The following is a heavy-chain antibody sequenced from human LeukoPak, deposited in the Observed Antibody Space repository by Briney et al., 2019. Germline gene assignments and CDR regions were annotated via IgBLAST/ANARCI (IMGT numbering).Heavy chain of an antibody. J-gene: IGHJ4*02. Sequence: SVKVSCKASGYTFTSYGISWVRQAPGQGLEWMGRIIPILGIANYAQKFQGRVTITADKSTSTAYMELSSLRSEDTAVYYCARESFRGVGEHWDYWGQGTLVTVSS. V-gene: IGHV1-69*04. D-gene: IGHD3-10*01. CDR2: IIPILGIA. CDR1: GYTFTSYG. CDR3: ARESFRGVGEHWDY.